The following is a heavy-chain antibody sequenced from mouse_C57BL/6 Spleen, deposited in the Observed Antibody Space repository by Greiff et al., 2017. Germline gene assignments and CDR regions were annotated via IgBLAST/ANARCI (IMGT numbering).Heavy chain of an antibody. Sequence: QVQLKESGAELVKPGASVKLSCKASGYTFTEYTIHWVKQRSGQGLEWIGWFYPGSGSIKYNEKFKDKATLTADKSSSTVYMELRRLTSEDSAVYFCARHGIYYDYDDWYFDVWGTGTTVTVSS. J-gene: IGHJ1*03. CDR2: FYPGSGSI. D-gene: IGHD2-4*01. CDR3: ARHGIYYDYDDWYFDV. CDR1: GYTFTEYT. V-gene: IGHV1-62-2*01.